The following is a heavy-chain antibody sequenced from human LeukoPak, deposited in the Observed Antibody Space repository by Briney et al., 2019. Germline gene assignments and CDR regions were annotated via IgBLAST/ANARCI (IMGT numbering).Heavy chain of an antibody. J-gene: IGHJ4*02. CDR3: ARIAPRRYFDY. CDR1: GFTVGYNY. D-gene: IGHD6-6*01. CDR2: INQDGSEK. Sequence: GGSLRLSCAASGFTVGYNYMTWVRQAPGRGLEWVANINQDGSEKYFVDSVKGRFTISRDNAKNSLYLQMNSLRAEDTAVYYCARIAPRRYFDYWGQGTLVTVSS. V-gene: IGHV3-7*01.